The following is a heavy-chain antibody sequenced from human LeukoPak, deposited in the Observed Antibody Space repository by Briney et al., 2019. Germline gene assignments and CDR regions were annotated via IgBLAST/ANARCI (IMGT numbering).Heavy chain of an antibody. CDR2: MNPHSGGT. J-gene: IGHJ4*02. CDR1: GYTFTTYY. D-gene: IGHD6-19*01. CDR3: AREFSSGSWDY. V-gene: IGHV1-2*02. Sequence: ASVKVSCKASGYTFTTYYMHWVRQAPGQGLEWMGWMNPHSGGTNYAQKFQGRVTMTRDTSISTAYMGLSRLRFDDTAVYYCAREFSSGSWDYWGQGTLVTVSS.